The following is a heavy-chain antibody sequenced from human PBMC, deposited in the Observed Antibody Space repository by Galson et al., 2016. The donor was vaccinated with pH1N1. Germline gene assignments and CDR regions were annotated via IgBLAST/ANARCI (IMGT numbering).Heavy chain of an antibody. Sequence: SVKVSCKASGGSFAKYAVSWVRQAPGQGLEGMGRIIPIYGTANYAQKFQGRVTITPDEYTTTIYMELNSLISEVSAIYYCSRPGRTETTKEGFAWGYGMDVWGQGTTVTVSS. CDR2: IIPIYGTA. CDR3: SRPGRTETTKEGFAWGYGMDV. CDR1: GGSFAKYA. J-gene: IGHJ6*02. D-gene: IGHD1-1*01. V-gene: IGHV1-69*13.